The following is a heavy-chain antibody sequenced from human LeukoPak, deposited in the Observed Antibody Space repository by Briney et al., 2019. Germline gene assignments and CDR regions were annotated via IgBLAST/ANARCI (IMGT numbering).Heavy chain of an antibody. CDR3: AKAGSYSDISVYPLASLDF. CDR2: ISASGGSA. CDR1: GFTFSNSD. Sequence: PGGSLRLSCAASGFTFSNSDMNWVRQAPGKGLEWVSFISASGGSAHYADSVRGRFTISRDNSKNTLYLQMNSLRAEDTAVYYCAKAGSYSDISVYPLASLDFWGQGTMVTVSS. D-gene: IGHD3-22*01. J-gene: IGHJ3*01. V-gene: IGHV3-23*01.